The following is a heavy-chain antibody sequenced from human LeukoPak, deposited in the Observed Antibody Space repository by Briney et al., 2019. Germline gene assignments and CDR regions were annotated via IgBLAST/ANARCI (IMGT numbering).Heavy chain of an antibody. J-gene: IGHJ4*02. CDR3: AKVADPRSSWYPAFDY. CDR1: GFTFDDYA. Sequence: GGSLRLSCAASGFTFDDYAMHWVRQAPGKGLEWVSGISWNSGSIGYADSVKGRFTISRDNAKNSLYLQMNSLRAEDTALYYCAKVADPRSSWYPAFDYWGQGTLSPSPQ. CDR2: ISWNSGSI. D-gene: IGHD6-13*01. V-gene: IGHV3-9*01.